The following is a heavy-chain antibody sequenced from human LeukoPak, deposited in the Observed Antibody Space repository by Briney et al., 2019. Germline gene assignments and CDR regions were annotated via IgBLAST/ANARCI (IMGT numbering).Heavy chain of an antibody. CDR1: GFTVSSNY. V-gene: IGHV3-66*01. CDR2: IYSGGST. D-gene: IGHD1-7*01. CDR3: AKDRYNWNSGLDY. Sequence: PGGSLRLSCAASGFTVSSNYMSWVRQAPGKGLEWVSVIYSGGSTYYADSVKGRFTISRDNSKNTLYLQMNSLRAEDTAVYYCAKDRYNWNSGLDYWGQGTLVTVSS. J-gene: IGHJ4*02.